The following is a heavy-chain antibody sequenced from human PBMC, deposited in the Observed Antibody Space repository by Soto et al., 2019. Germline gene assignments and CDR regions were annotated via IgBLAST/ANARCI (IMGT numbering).Heavy chain of an antibody. D-gene: IGHD2-15*01. CDR1: AGSISSSSYY. J-gene: IGHJ1*01. CDR3: AVSYCSGDSCYDFQH. V-gene: IGHV4-39*01. CDR2: IYYSGSS. Sequence: QLQLQESGPGLVKPSETLSLTCIVSAGSISSSSYYWGWIRQPPGKGLEWIASIYYSGSSYYNPSLKSRITISVDKSKNQTSRKLGSWTAADTAVYYCAVSYCSGDSCYDFQHWGQGTLVTVSS.